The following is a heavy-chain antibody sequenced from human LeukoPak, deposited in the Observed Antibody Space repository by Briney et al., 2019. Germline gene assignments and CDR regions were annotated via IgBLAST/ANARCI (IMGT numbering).Heavy chain of an antibody. CDR1: GGSINNSH. J-gene: IGHJ4*02. D-gene: IGHD3-22*01. CDR3: ARADYDSSGTPKPMYYFDY. Sequence: SETLSLTCTVSGGSINNSHWNWLRRPAGKGLEWIGHIYSSGDTDYSPSLKSRVTISLDTSKNQFSLNLNSVTAADTAVYYCARADYDSSGTPKPMYYFDYWGQGTLVTVSS. CDR2: IYSSGDT. V-gene: IGHV4-4*07.